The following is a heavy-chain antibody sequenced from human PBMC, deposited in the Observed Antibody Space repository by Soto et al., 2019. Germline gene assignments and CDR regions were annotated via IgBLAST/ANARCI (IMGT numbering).Heavy chain of an antibody. CDR2: IIPILGIA. D-gene: IGHD3-22*01. CDR1: GGTFSSYT. V-gene: IGHV1-69*08. J-gene: IGHJ4*02. Sequence: QVQLVQSGAEVKKPGSSVKVSCKASGGTFSSYTISWVRQAPGQGLEWMGRIIPILGIANYAQKFQGRVTITADKSTSTAYIELSSLRSEDTAVYYCARDPNDSSGYYLHYYFDYWGQGTLVTVSS. CDR3: ARDPNDSSGYYLHYYFDY.